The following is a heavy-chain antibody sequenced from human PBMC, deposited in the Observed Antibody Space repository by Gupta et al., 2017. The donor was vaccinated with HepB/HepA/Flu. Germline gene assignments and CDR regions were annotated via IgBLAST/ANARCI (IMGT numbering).Heavy chain of an antibody. D-gene: IGHD4-11*01. CDR1: GGSVNRDAYY. CDR3: ARDLGDYSNNGFDA. J-gene: IGHJ5*02. Sequence: HLLESGPGLVKPSQTLSLTCAVSGGSVNRDAYYWAWIRQLPGKGLEWIGFIYYDGRSSTNPSLKSRVSMSIDTSQNTFSLKLTSVTAADTAVYYCARDLGDYSNNGFDAGGQGTLVTVSP. V-gene: IGHV4-31*11. CDR2: IYYDGRS.